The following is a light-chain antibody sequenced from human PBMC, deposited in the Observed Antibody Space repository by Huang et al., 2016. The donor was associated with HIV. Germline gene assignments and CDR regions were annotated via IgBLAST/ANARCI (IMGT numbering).Light chain of an antibody. CDR2: DAS. J-gene: IGKJ5*01. CDR1: QSVSSY. V-gene: IGKV3-11*01. CDR3: QQRSNLIT. Sequence: EIVLTQSPATVSLSPGERATLSCRASQSVSSYLAWYQQKPGQAPRLLIYDASNRATGIPARFSGSGSGTEFTLTISSLEPEDFAVYYCQQRSNLITFGQGTRLEIK.